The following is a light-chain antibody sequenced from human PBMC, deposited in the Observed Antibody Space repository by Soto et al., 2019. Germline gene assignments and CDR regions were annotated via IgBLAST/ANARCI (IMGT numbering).Light chain of an antibody. CDR3: QHYNTYSAA. Sequence: DIQMTQSHSTMSGSVGDRVTITCRASQTISSWLAWYQQKPGKAPKLLIYKASTLKSGVPSRFSGSGSGTEFTLTISSLQPDHFATYYCQHYNTYSAAFGQGTMV. CDR1: QTISSW. CDR2: KAS. V-gene: IGKV1-5*03. J-gene: IGKJ1*01.